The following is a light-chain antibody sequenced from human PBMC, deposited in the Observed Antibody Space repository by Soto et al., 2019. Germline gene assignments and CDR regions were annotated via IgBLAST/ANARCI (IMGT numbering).Light chain of an antibody. CDR3: QQYGNSPRT. V-gene: IGKV3-20*01. CDR2: GAS. J-gene: IGKJ2*01. CDR1: QSVSNSY. Sequence: EIVLTQSPGTLCLSPGERASLSCRASQSVSNSYLAWYQQKPGQAPRLLIYGASSRATGIPDRFSGSGSGTDFTLNISRLEPEDLAVYYCQQYGNSPRTFGQGTKLVIK.